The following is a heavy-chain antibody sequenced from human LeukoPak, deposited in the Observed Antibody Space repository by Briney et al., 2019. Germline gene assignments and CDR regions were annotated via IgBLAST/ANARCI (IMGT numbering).Heavy chain of an antibody. CDR2: IHYSGTT. J-gene: IGHJ6*02. V-gene: IGHV4-31*03. Sequence: SQTLSLTCSVPGASITSGGHYWTWIRQDPGKGLEWIGHIHYSGTTHYNPSLRSRVTISRDTSKNQFSLQLSSVTAADTAVYYCARWTAAVGTSWAMDVWGQGTTVTVSS. D-gene: IGHD6-13*01. CDR1: GASITSGGHY. CDR3: ARWTAAVGTSWAMDV.